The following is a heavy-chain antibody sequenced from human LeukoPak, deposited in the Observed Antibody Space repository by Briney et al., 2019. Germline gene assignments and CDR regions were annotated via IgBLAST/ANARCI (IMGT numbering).Heavy chain of an antibody. D-gene: IGHD3-3*01. CDR3: ARDYDFWSGYDAYWFDP. Sequence: SVKVSCKASGGTFSSYAISWVRQAPGQGLEWIGRIIPIFGTANYAQKFQGSVTITADKSTSTAYMELSSLRSEDTAVYYCARDYDFWSGYDAYWFDPWGQGTLVTVSS. J-gene: IGHJ5*02. CDR1: GGTFSSYA. CDR2: IIPIFGTA. V-gene: IGHV1-69*06.